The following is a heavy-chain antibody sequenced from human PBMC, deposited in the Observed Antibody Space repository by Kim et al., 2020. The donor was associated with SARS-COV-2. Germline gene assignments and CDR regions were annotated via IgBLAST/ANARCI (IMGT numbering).Heavy chain of an antibody. D-gene: IGHD3-22*01. V-gene: IGHV3-53*01. CDR1: GFTVSSNY. CDR2: IYSGGST. CDR3: ARAGSDSSSIPFDY. J-gene: IGHJ4*02. Sequence: GGSLRLSCAASGFTVSSNYMSWVRQAPGKGLEWVSVIYSGGSTYYADSVKGRFTISRDNSKNTLYLQMNSLRAEDTAVYYCARAGSDSSSIPFDYWGQGTLVTVSS.